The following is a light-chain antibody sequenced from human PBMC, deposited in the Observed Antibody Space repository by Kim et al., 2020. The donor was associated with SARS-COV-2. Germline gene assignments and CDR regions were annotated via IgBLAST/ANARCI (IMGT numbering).Light chain of an antibody. CDR2: GAS. V-gene: IGKV1-13*02. CDR1: QDISSS. CDR3: QQFNSHTR. Sequence: AIQLTQSPSSLSASVGDRVSITCRASQDISSSLAWYQQKPGMAPNLLIFGASNLASGVPSRFSGSGSGTDFTLTISSLQPEDFAVYYCQQFNSHTRFGGGTKVDIK. J-gene: IGKJ4*01.